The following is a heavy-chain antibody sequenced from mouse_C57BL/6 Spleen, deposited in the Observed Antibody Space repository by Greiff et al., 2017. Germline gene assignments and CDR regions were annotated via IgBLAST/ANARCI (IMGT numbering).Heavy chain of an antibody. CDR2: IYPGDGDT. V-gene: IGHV1-82*01. Sequence: QVQLQQSGPELVKPGASVKISCKASGYAFSSSWMNWVKQRPGKGLEWIGRIYPGDGDTNYNGKFKGKATLTADKSSSTAYMQLSSLTSEDSAVXFCARSGYGSSHWYFDVWGTGTTVTVSS. D-gene: IGHD1-1*01. CDR3: ARSGYGSSHWYFDV. CDR1: GYAFSSSW. J-gene: IGHJ1*03.